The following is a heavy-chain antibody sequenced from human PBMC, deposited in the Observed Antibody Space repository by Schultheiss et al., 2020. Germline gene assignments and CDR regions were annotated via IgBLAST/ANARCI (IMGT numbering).Heavy chain of an antibody. Sequence: AVKVSYKASGGTFSSYAISWVRQAPGQGLEWMGGIIPIFGTANYAQKFQGRVTITADESTSTAYMELSSLRSEDTAVYYCARGGVSGYDWYFYWGQGTLVTVSS. D-gene: IGHD5-12*01. CDR2: IIPIFGTA. CDR3: ARGGVSGYDWYFY. V-gene: IGHV1-69*13. J-gene: IGHJ4*02. CDR1: GGTFSSYA.